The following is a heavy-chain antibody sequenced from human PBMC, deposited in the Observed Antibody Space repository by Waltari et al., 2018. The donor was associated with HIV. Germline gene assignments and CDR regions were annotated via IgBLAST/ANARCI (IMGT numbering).Heavy chain of an antibody. D-gene: IGHD3-22*01. Sequence: QVQLQQWGAGLLKPSETLSLTCAVHGGSSSGYYWSWIRRPPGKGLEWIGEINHSGSTNYNPSLKSRVTISVDTSKNQFSLKLSSVTAADTAVYYCARLIYDSSGYYPDYWGQGTLVTVSS. V-gene: IGHV4-34*01. CDR1: GGSSSGYY. J-gene: IGHJ4*02. CDR2: INHSGST. CDR3: ARLIYDSSGYYPDY.